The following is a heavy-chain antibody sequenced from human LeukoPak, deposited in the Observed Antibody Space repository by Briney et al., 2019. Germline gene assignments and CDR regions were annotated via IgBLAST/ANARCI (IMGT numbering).Heavy chain of an antibody. D-gene: IGHD3-22*01. CDR1: SGSISSFY. J-gene: IGHJ4*02. Sequence: PSQTLSLTCTFSSGSISSFYWSWIRQPPGKGLEWIGYISYSGITKYNPSLKSRVTISVDTSKNQFSLKLSSVTAADTAVYYCAAAPIIYYDSSGYYYEWGQGTLVTVSS. V-gene: IGHV4-59*12. CDR2: ISYSGIT. CDR3: AAAPIIYYDSSGYYYE.